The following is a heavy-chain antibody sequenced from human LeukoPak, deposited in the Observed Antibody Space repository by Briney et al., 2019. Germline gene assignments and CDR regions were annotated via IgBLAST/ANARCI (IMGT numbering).Heavy chain of an antibody. D-gene: IGHD6-13*01. V-gene: IGHV4-4*02. CDR1: GGSISSSNW. CDR2: IYYSGST. CDR3: ARRRTGYSSSWNPFDY. Sequence: SETLSLTCAVSGGSISSSNWWSWVRQPPGKGLEWIGSIYYSGSTYYNPSLKSRVTISVDTSKNQFSLKLSSVTAADTAVYYCARRRTGYSSSWNPFDYWGQGTLVTVSS. J-gene: IGHJ4*02.